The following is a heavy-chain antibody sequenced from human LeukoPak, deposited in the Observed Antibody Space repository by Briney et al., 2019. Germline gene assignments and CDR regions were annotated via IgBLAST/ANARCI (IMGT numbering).Heavy chain of an antibody. CDR3: ARGSSGWFFNSAGYFDL. CDR2: IYYSGST. V-gene: IGHV4-59*12. Sequence: SETLSLTCTVSGGSISTYYWSWIRQPPGEGMEWIGHIYYSGSTNYNPSLKSRVTISVDTSKNQFSLKLSSVTAADTAVDYCARGSSGWFFNSAGYFDLWGRGTLVTVSS. D-gene: IGHD6-19*01. J-gene: IGHJ2*01. CDR1: GGSISTYY.